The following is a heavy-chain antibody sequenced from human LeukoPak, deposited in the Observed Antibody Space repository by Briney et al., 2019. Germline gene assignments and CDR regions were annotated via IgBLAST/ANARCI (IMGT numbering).Heavy chain of an antibody. D-gene: IGHD3-16*01. CDR2: ISDDGSKR. V-gene: IGHV3-30*03. Sequence: GRSLRLSCVASGFTFSSYGMHWVRQAPGEGLEWVAVISDDGSKRYYVDSVKGRFTISRDNSKNTLYLQMNSLRAEDTAVYYCARTRTLPIAGGFDTWGQGSLVTVSS. J-gene: IGHJ5*02. CDR3: ARTRTLPIAGGFDT. CDR1: GFTFSSYG.